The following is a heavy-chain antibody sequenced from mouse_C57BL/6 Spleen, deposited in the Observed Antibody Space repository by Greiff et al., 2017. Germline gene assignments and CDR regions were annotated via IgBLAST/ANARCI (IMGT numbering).Heavy chain of an antibody. V-gene: IGHV1-22*01. CDR3: AIGDYYGSSVAY. Sequence: VQLQQSGPELVKPGASVKMSCKASGYTFTDYNMHWVKQSHGKSLEWIGYINPNNGGTSYNQQFKGKATLTVNKSSSTAYMELRSLTSEDSAVYYCAIGDYYGSSVAYWGQGTLVTVSA. D-gene: IGHD1-1*01. CDR1: GYTFTDYN. CDR2: INPNNGGT. J-gene: IGHJ3*01.